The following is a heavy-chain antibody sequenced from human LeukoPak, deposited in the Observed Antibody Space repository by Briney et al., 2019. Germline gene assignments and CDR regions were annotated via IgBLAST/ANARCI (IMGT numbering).Heavy chain of an antibody. J-gene: IGHJ4*02. D-gene: IGHD1-7*01. CDR1: GFTFSSYS. CDR3: ARHIQHGTSWGIDY. V-gene: IGHV3-21*01. CDR2: ISGISTYI. Sequence: GGSLRLSCAASGFTFSSYSVCWVRQAPGKGLEWVSSISGISTYIYYADSLKGRFTISRDNAKNSLYLQMSSLRAEDTAVYYCARHIQHGTSWGIDYWGQGALVTVSS.